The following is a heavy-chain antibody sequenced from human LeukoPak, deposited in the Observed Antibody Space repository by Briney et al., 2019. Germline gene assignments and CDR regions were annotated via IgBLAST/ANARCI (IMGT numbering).Heavy chain of an antibody. Sequence: GGSLRLSCAVSGFTVSRNYMSLVRQAPGRGLEWVSIIYIAGVTYYSDSAKCRFTISRDSSNNTLYLLMNSTSGEDSAVYFCARGRRFGTAWYIWNWGQGTLVAVSS. J-gene: IGHJ4*02. V-gene: IGHV3-53*01. CDR3: ARGRRFGTAWYIWN. D-gene: IGHD1-1*01. CDR1: GFTVSRNY. CDR2: IYIAGVT.